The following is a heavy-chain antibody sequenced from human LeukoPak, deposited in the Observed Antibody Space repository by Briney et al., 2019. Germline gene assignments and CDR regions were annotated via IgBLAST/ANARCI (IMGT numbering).Heavy chain of an antibody. CDR3: AKSKLAAAGNYYYYGMDV. CDR1: GFTFSSYG. CDR2: ISYDGSNK. D-gene: IGHD6-13*01. J-gene: IGHJ6*02. Sequence: PGRSLRLSCAASGFTFSSYGMHWVRQAPGKGLEWVAVISYDGSNKYYADSVKGRFTISRDNSKNTRYLQMNSLRAEDTAVYYCAKSKLAAAGNYYYYGMDVWGQGTTVTVSS. V-gene: IGHV3-30*18.